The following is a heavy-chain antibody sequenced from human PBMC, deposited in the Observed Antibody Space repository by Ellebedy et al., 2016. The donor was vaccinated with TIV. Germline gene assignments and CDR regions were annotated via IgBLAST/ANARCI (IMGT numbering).Heavy chain of an antibody. J-gene: IGHJ4*02. CDR1: GFTFSTYN. V-gene: IGHV3-33*08. Sequence: GESLKISCAASGFTFSTYNMNWVRQAPGKGLEWVALVWFDGSLQYYADSVRGRFSISRDNSKNTLNLQMNILRVEDTAVYYCARQTHPYGAAYWGQGNLVTVSS. CDR2: VWFDGSLQ. D-gene: IGHD4-17*01. CDR3: ARQTHPYGAAY.